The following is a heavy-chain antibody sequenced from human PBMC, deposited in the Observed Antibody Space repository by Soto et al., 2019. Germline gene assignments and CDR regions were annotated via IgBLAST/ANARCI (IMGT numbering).Heavy chain of an antibody. V-gene: IGHV4-4*02. J-gene: IGHJ6*03. CDR2: IYHSGST. Sequence: QVQLQESGPGLVKPSGTLSLTCAVSSGSISSSDWWSWVRQPPGKGLEWSGEIYHSGSTNYNPSLKSRVTISVDKSKNPFSLKLSSVTAADTAIYYCAIRYSYYYYIHVWGKGTTVTVSS. D-gene: IGHD4-4*01. CDR3: AIRYSYYYYIHV. CDR1: SGSISSSDW.